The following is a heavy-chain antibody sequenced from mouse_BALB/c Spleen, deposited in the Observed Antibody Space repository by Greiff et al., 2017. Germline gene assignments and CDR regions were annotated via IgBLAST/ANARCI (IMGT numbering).Heavy chain of an antibody. V-gene: IGHV5-6-5*01. D-gene: IGHD2-3*01. CDR2: ISSGGST. CDR3: ARGGGYDGYSFAY. J-gene: IGHJ3*01. Sequence: EVQRVESGGGLVKPGGSLKLSCAASGFTFSSYAMSWVRQTPEKRLEWVASISSGGSTYYPDSVKGRFTISRDNARNILYLQMSSLRSEDTAMYYCARGGGYDGYSFAYWGQGTLVTVSA. CDR1: GFTFSSYA.